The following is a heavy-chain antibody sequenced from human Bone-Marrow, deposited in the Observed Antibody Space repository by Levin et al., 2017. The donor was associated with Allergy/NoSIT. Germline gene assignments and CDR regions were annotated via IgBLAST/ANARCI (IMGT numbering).Heavy chain of an antibody. CDR3: ARHQYSSSFTGDF. D-gene: IGHD2-2*01. CDR2: ISFDGGEQ. Sequence: GGSLRLSCVGSGFTFSTFAMDWVRQAPGKGLEWVAQISFDGGEQAYLDSVKGRFTISRDNSKNTLYLQINSLRPDDTAVYYCARHQYSSSFTGDFWGQGTLVTVSS. CDR1: GFTFSTFA. V-gene: IGHV3-30*04. J-gene: IGHJ4*02.